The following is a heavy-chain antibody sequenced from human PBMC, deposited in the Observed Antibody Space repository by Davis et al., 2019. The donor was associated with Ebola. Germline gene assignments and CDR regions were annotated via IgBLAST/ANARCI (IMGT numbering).Heavy chain of an antibody. D-gene: IGHD5-18*01. CDR3: ARPRIQLWSDAFDI. J-gene: IGHJ3*02. V-gene: IGHV5-51*01. CDR1: GYSFTNYW. CDR2: IYPGDSDT. Sequence: GESLKISCKGSGYSFTNYWIGWVRQMPGKGLEWMGIIYPGDSDTRYNPSFQGQVTISADKSISTAYLQWSSLKASDTAMYYCARPRIQLWSDAFDIWGQGTMVTVSS.